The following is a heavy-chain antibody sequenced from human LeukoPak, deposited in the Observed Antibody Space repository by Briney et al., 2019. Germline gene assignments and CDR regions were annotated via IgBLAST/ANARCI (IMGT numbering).Heavy chain of an antibody. D-gene: IGHD1-26*01. CDR1: GFTFSGSA. J-gene: IGHJ5*02. CDR2: IDKKDKGYATAT. V-gene: IGHV3-73*01. Sequence: GGSLRLSCAASGFTFSGSAIHWVRQSSGKGLEWVGQIDKKDKGYATATAYAASVKGRFTISRDDSINTAYLQMKSLKTEDTALYYCTRDSGTYNWFDPWGQGTLSPSPQ. CDR3: TRDSGTYNWFDP.